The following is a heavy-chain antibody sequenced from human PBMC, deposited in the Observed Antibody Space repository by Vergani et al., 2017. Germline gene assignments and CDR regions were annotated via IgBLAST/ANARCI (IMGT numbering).Heavy chain of an antibody. CDR3: ARSQRAKAFDI. J-gene: IGHJ3*02. CDR2: IYYSGST. V-gene: IGHV4-39*01. CDR1: GGSISSSSYY. Sequence: QLQLQESGPGLVKPSETLSLTCTVSGGSISSSSYYWGWIRQPPGKGLEWIGSIYYSGSTYYNPSLKSRVTISVDTSKNQFSLKLSSVTAADTAVYYCARSQRAKAFDIWGQGTMVTVSS.